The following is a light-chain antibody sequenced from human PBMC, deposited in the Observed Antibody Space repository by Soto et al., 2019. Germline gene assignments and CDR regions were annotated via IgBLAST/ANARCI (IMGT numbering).Light chain of an antibody. CDR2: EVN. CDR1: SSDIGGYNY. Sequence: QSALTQPASVSGSPGQSITVSCTGTSSDIGGYNYVSWYQHHPGKAPQLIIYEVNLRPSGVSDRFSASKSGDTASLTISGLQAGDEADYYCCSYSTSNTHNYVFGTGTKLTFL. CDR3: CSYSTSNTHNYV. J-gene: IGLJ1*01. V-gene: IGLV2-14*01.